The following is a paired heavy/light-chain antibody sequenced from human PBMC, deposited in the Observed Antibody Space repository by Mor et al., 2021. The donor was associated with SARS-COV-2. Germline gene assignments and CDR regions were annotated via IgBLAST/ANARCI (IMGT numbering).Light chain of an antibody. CDR3: QQYGASALLN. CDR1: RPVNRY. V-gene: IGKV3-20*01. J-gene: IGKJ5*01. Sequence: ESVLTQSPGTLSLSPGEAATLSCRTSRPVNRYFAWYQHKPGQPPRLLIYDVSTRATGIPDRFSGGGSGPDFTLTISRLEPEDSAVYYCQQYGASALLNFGQGTRLEIK. CDR2: DVS.
Heavy chain of an antibody. V-gene: IGHV3-30*04. J-gene: IGHJ4*02. D-gene: IGHD3-16*01. CDR1: GFTFGDNA. CDR2: VSADGTIT. Sequence: QVHLVESGGGVVQPGRSLRLSCAASGFTFGDNAMHWVRQVPGKGLEWVAVVSADGTITIYLDSVKGRFTISRDNSRNILYLQMNSLRSDDTALYYCARDPFGGVPDYLDCWGQGTLVTVSS. CDR3: ARDPFGGVPDYLDC.